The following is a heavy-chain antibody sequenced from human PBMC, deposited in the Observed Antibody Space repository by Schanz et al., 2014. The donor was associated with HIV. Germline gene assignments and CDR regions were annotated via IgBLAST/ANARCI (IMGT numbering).Heavy chain of an antibody. CDR2: ISAYNGNT. V-gene: IGHV1-18*01. Sequence: QVQLVQSGAEVKKPGASVKVSCKASGYTFTSYGINWVRQAPGQGLEWMGWISAYNGNTNYAQKLQGRVTMTTDTPTRTAHMQPRGLRSDDTAVYYGARGAAEMATMTPWRYWGQGTLVTVSS. D-gene: IGHD5-12*01. CDR3: ARGAAEMATMTPWRY. CDR1: GYTFTSYG. J-gene: IGHJ4*02.